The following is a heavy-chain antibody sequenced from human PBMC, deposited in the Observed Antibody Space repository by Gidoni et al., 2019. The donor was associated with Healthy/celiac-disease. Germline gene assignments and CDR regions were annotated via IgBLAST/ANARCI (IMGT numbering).Heavy chain of an antibody. Sequence: EVQLVESGGGLVKPGGSLRLSCAASGFPFRSYSMNWVRQAPGKGLEWVSSISSSSSYIYYADSVKGRFTISRDNAKNSLYLQMNSLRAEDTAVYYCARGQVGVGAPLLGGGDYWGQGTLVTVSS. CDR1: GFPFRSYS. CDR3: ARGQVGVGAPLLGGGDY. J-gene: IGHJ4*02. D-gene: IGHD1-26*01. V-gene: IGHV3-21*01. CDR2: ISSSSSYI.